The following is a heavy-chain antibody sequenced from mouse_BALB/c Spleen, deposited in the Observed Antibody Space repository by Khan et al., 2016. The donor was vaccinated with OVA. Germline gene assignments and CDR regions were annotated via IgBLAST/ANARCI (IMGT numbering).Heavy chain of an antibody. CDR1: GYSITTNYA. J-gene: IGHJ4*01. D-gene: IGHD1-1*01. Sequence: EVELVESGPGLVKPSQSLSLTCTVTGYSITTNYAWDWIRQFPGNKLELMGYISYSGSTSYHPSLKSRISITRDTSKNQFFLQLNSVTTEDTATYYCARKNYYGYAVDYWGQGTSVTVSS. CDR2: ISYSGST. V-gene: IGHV3-2*02. CDR3: ARKNYYGYAVDY.